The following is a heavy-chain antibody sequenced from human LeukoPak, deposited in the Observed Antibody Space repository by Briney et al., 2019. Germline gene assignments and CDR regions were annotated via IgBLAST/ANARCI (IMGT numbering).Heavy chain of an antibody. CDR1: GGSISSYY. V-gene: IGHV4-59*01. Sequence: SETLSLTCAVSGGSISSYYWSWIRQPPGKGLEWIGYIYYSGSTSYNPSLKSRVTMSVDTSKNQFSLKLSSVTAADTAVYYCARSYPGYYFDYWGQGTLVTVSS. CDR3: ARSYPGYYFDY. D-gene: IGHD3-16*02. J-gene: IGHJ4*02. CDR2: IYYSGST.